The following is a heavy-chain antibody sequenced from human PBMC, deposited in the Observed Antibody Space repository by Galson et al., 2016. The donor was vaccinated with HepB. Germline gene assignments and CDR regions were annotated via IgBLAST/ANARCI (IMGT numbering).Heavy chain of an antibody. CDR1: GFKFSNEG. J-gene: IGHJ6*02. CDR3: ARDVNMAMVRGTLFGYYYGMDV. Sequence: SLRLSCAASGFKFSNEGMNWVRQAPGKGLEWVSYIDSSGGTLYYADSVKGRITISRDNVKKSLYLQMDSLRDEDTAVYYCARDVNMAMVRGTLFGYYYGMDVWGQGTTVTVSS. V-gene: IGHV3-48*02. CDR2: IDSSGGTL. D-gene: IGHD3-10*01.